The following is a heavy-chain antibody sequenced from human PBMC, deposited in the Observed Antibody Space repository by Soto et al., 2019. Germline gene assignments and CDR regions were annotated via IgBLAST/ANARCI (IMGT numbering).Heavy chain of an antibody. CDR2: TYYSGFT. Sequence: QVQLQESGPGLVKPSQTLSLTCTVSGGSITSGGYYWSWIRQHPGKGLEWIGYTYYSGFTYYNPSLKSRVTISVDTSKHHFSMKLSSVTDADTAVYYCARSVFPWGQGTLVTVSS. J-gene: IGHJ5*02. CDR3: ARSVFP. CDR1: GGSITSGGYY. V-gene: IGHV4-31*03.